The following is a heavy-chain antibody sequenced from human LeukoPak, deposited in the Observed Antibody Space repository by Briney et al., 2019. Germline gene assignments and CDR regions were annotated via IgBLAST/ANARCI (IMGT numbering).Heavy chain of an antibody. CDR3: ASPALGQVTMKP. CDR1: GFTFSSYS. D-gene: IGHD3-22*01. Sequence: GGSPRLSCAASGFTFSSYSMHWVRQAPGKGLEWVSSISDSSSYIYYADSVKGRFTISRDNAKNSLYLRMNSLRAEDTAMYYCASPALGQVTMKPWGQGTLVTVSS. J-gene: IGHJ5*02. V-gene: IGHV3-21*01. CDR2: ISDSSSYI.